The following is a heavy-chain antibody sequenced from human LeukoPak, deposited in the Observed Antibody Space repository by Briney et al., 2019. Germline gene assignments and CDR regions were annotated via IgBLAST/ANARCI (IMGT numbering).Heavy chain of an antibody. D-gene: IGHD6-19*01. CDR3: ARENYSSGWPHWYFDL. J-gene: IGHJ2*01. CDR1: GDSVSSNSVA. V-gene: IGHV6-1*01. CDR2: TYYRSKWYS. Sequence: TPQTLSLTCAISGDSVSSNSVAWNWIRQSPSRGLEWLGRTYYRSKWYSDYAVSVKRRITINPDTSKNQFSLQLNSVTPEDTAVYYCARENYSSGWPHWYFDLWGGGTRVTVSS.